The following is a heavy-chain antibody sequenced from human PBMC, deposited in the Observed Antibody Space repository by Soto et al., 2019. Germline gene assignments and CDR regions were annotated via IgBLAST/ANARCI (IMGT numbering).Heavy chain of an antibody. CDR3: ASSGITIFGVVTRLFDY. Sequence: TLSLTCTVSGGSISSGDYYWSWIRQPPGKGLEWIGYIYYSGSTYYNPSLKSRVTISVDTSKNQFSLKLSSVTAADTGVYYCASSGITIFGVVTRLFDYWGQGTLVTVSS. CDR2: IYYSGST. D-gene: IGHD3-3*01. J-gene: IGHJ4*02. CDR1: GGSISSGDYY. V-gene: IGHV4-30-4*01.